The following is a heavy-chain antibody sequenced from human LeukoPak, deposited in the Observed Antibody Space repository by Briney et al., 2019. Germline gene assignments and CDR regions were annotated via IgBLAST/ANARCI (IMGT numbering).Heavy chain of an antibody. CDR3: ARGRWSSGYYIGAAFDI. CDR1: GYTFTSYD. CDR2: MNPNSGNT. D-gene: IGHD3-22*01. J-gene: IGHJ3*02. V-gene: IGHV1-8*01. Sequence: GASVKVSCKASGYTFTSYDINWVRQATGQGLEWMGWMNPNSGNTGYAQKFQGRVTMTRNTSISTAYMELSRLRSEDTAVYYCARGRWSSGYYIGAAFDIWGQGTMVTVSS.